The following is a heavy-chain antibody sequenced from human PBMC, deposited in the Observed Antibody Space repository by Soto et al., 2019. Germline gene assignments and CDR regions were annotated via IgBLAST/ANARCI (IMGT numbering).Heavy chain of an antibody. Sequence: QVQLQESGPGLVQPSETLSLTCTVSGDSISRYHWSWIRLSPGKGLEWIGYIYYSGETNYNPSVKSRVTVSVERTKSQSSLKLSSVTAADTAVYYCARDQGGEFLKGSGMDVWGQGTTVTVSS. J-gene: IGHJ6*02. CDR1: GDSISRYH. D-gene: IGHD3-10*01. V-gene: IGHV4-59*01. CDR3: ARDQGGEFLKGSGMDV. CDR2: IYYSGET.